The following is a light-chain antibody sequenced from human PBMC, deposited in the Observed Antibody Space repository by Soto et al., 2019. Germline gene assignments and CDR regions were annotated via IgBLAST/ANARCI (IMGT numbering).Light chain of an antibody. V-gene: IGKV3-15*01. Sequence: EIVMTQSPATLSVSPGEGATLSCRASQSVSSKLAWYQQKPGQAPRLLIYGASTRATGIPARFSGSGSGTDFTLTINRLEPEDFAVYYCQQYDSSPRTFGQGTKVDIK. J-gene: IGKJ1*01. CDR2: GAS. CDR1: QSVSSK. CDR3: QQYDSSPRT.